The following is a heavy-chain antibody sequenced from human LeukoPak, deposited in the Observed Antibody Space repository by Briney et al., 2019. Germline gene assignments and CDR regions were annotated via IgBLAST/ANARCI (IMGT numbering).Heavy chain of an antibody. D-gene: IGHD2/OR15-2a*01. V-gene: IGHV1-69*13. Sequence: ASVKVSCKASGGTFNFYSISWVRQAPGQGLEWMGGIIHIFGTANYAQKFQGRVTITADESTSTAYMELSSLRSEDTAVYYCARGKTSQNIVTRKTYNWFDPWGQGTLVTVSS. CDR1: GGTFNFYS. CDR3: ARGKTSQNIVTRKTYNWFDP. J-gene: IGHJ5*02. CDR2: IIHIFGTA.